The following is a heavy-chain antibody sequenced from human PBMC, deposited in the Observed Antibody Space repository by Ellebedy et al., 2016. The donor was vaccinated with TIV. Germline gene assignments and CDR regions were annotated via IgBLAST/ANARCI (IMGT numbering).Heavy chain of an antibody. V-gene: IGHV3-33*01. Sequence: GESLKISCAASGFTFSSYGMHWVRQAPGKGLEWVAVIWYDGSNKYYADSVKGRFTISRDNSKNTLYLQMNSLRAEDTAVYYCARVGYSSGWYGFGDYWGQGTLVTVSS. CDR1: GFTFSSYG. D-gene: IGHD6-19*01. J-gene: IGHJ4*02. CDR3: ARVGYSSGWYGFGDY. CDR2: IWYDGSNK.